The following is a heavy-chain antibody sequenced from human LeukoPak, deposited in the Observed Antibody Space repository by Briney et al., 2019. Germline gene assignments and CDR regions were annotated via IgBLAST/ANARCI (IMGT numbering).Heavy chain of an antibody. J-gene: IGHJ4*02. CDR1: GGSISSYY. V-gene: IGHV4-59*08. CDR3: ARHSDYYYGSGTTDY. CDR2: IYYSGST. Sequence: SETLSLTCTVSGGSISSYYWSWIRQPPGKGLEWIGYIYYSGSTNYNPPLKSRVTISVDTSKNQFSLKLGSVTAADTAVYYCARHSDYYYGSGTTDYWGQGTLVTVSS. D-gene: IGHD3-10*01.